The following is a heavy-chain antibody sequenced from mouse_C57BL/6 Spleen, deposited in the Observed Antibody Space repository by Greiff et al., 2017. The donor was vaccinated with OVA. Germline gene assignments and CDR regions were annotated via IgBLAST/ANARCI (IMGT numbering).Heavy chain of an antibody. CDR3: TRKFDYGSSYGY. V-gene: IGHV1-15*01. D-gene: IGHD1-1*01. J-gene: IGHJ2*01. Sequence: VQLQQSGAELVRPGASVTLSCKASGYTFTDYEMHWVKQTPVHGLEWIGAIDPETGGTAYNQKFKGKAILTADKSSSTAYMELRSLTSEDSAVYYCTRKFDYGSSYGYWGQGTTRTVSS. CDR1: GYTFTDYE. CDR2: IDPETGGT.